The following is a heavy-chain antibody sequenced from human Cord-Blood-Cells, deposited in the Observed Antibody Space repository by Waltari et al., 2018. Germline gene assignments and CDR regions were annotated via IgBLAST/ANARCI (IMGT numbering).Heavy chain of an antibody. CDR1: GFSVSSNY. CDR3: ARGGGYCGGDCYHFDY. CDR2: IYSGGST. V-gene: IGHV3-53*01. Sequence: EVQLVESGGGLIQPGGSLRLACAASGFSVSSNYSSWVRQAPGKGLEWVSVIYSGGSTYYADSVKGRFTISRDNSKNTLYLQMNSLRAEDTAVYYCARGGGYCGGDCYHFDYWGQGTLVTVSS. D-gene: IGHD2-21*02. J-gene: IGHJ4*02.